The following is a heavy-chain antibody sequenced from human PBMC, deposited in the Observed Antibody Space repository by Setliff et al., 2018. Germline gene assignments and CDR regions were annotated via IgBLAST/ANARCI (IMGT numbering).Heavy chain of an antibody. CDR1: GFVFTNAW. Sequence: GGSLRLSCSASGFVFTNAWLSWVSQAPGKGLEWVGRIKGFPDGETTDYAASVKGRFTISREDSKNTLYLQMNSLRAEDTAVYFCAKDTTGRDVFDVWGQGTPGHRLL. V-gene: IGHV3-15*01. CDR3: AKDTTGRDVFDV. D-gene: IGHD1-1*01. CDR2: IKGFPDGETT. J-gene: IGHJ3*01.